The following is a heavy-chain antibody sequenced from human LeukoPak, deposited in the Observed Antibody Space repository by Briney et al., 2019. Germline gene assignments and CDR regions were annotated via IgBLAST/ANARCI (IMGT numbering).Heavy chain of an antibody. CDR2: IYYSGST. CDR1: GGSFSGYY. CDR3: ARRPDFTYYYDSSGYFDY. Sequence: SETLSLTCAVYGGSFSGYYWSWIRQPPGKGLEWIGYIYYSGSTNYNPSLKSRVTISVDTSKNQFSLKLSSVTAADTAVYYCARRPDFTYYYDSSGYFDYWGQGTLVTVSS. J-gene: IGHJ4*02. D-gene: IGHD3-22*01. V-gene: IGHV4-59*01.